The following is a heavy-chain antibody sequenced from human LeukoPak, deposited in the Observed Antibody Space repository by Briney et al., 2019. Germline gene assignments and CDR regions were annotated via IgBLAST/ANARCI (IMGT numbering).Heavy chain of an antibody. CDR2: ISGSGGST. Sequence: GGSLRLSCAAPGFTFSSYAMSWVRQAPGKGLEWVSAISGSGGSTYYADSVKGRFTISRDNSKNTLYLQMNSLRPEDTAVYYCAKVRVGTAHFDYWGQGTLVTVSS. V-gene: IGHV3-23*01. CDR3: AKVRVGTAHFDY. CDR1: GFTFSSYA. D-gene: IGHD2-15*01. J-gene: IGHJ4*02.